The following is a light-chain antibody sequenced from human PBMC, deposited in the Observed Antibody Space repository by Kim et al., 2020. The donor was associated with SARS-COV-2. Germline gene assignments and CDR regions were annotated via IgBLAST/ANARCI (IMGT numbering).Light chain of an antibody. V-gene: IGKV3D-15*01. Sequence: PGERATHACRARQSVSSNVAWYQQKPGQAPSLRIYGASRRATGIPARIIGSGSRTQFTLTISSLQSLYCSLFYCHQYNDAPPLSFGVGTDVDIK. J-gene: IGKJ4*01. CDR2: GAS. CDR3: HQYNDAPPLS. CDR1: QSVSSN.